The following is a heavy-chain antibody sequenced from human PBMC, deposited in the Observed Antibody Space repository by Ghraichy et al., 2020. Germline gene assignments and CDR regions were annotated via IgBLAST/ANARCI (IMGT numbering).Heavy chain of an antibody. CDR3: ARVLYSSSWEYYFDY. J-gene: IGHJ4*02. CDR1: GGSISSSSYY. V-gene: IGHV4-39*01. Sequence: SETLSLTCTVSGGSISSSSYYWGWIRQPPGKGLEWIGSIYYSGYTYYYPSLKSRVSISVDTSKNQFSLKLSSVTAADTAVYYCARVLYSSSWEYYFDYWGQGTLVTVSS. D-gene: IGHD6-13*01. CDR2: IYYSGYT.